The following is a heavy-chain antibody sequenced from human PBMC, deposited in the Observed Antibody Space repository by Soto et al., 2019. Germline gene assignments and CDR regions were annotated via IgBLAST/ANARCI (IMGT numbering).Heavy chain of an antibody. D-gene: IGHD2-15*01. CDR2: IIPIFGTA. CDR3: AREDFGVVVAATPGHYYYYGMDV. CDR1: GGTFSSYA. Sequence: SVKVSCNASGGTFSSYAISWVRQAPGQGLEWMGGIIPIFGTANYAQKFQGRVTITADESTSTAYMELSSLRSEDTAVYYCAREDFGVVVAATPGHYYYYGMDVWGQGTTVTVSS. J-gene: IGHJ6*02. V-gene: IGHV1-69*13.